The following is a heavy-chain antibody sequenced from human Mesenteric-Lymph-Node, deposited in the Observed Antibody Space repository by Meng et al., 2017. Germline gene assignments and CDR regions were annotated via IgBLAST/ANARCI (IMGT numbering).Heavy chain of an antibody. CDR2: MWSDGNKK. V-gene: IGHV3-33*08. Sequence: GESLKISCAASGFTFSTYSMHWVRQAPGKGLEWVAVMWSDGNKKYYADSVKGRFTISRDNSKNTVYLQMDSLRAEDTAVYYCARDLYSRYFDYWGQGALVTVSS. CDR3: ARDLYSRYFDY. D-gene: IGHD1-26*01. J-gene: IGHJ4*02. CDR1: GFTFSTYS.